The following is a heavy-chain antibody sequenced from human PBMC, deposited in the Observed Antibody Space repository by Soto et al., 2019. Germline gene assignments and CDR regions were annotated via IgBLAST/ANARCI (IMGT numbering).Heavy chain of an antibody. CDR1: GFTFSSHW. Sequence: GSLRLSCAASGFTFSSHWMNWVRQGPGKGLVWVSRISGDGRTTSHADAVKGRFTISRDNAKNTLYLQMNSLRVEDTAVYYCARGVPNCSSSSCYFDFWGQGILVTV. CDR3: ARGVPNCSSSSCYFDF. D-gene: IGHD2-2*01. J-gene: IGHJ4*02. V-gene: IGHV3-74*01. CDR2: ISGDGRTT.